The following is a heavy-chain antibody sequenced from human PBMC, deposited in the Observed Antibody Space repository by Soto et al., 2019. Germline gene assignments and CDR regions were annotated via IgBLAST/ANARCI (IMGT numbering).Heavy chain of an antibody. J-gene: IGHJ4*02. CDR2: IGTSGGT. V-gene: IGHV3-13*04. D-gene: IGHD6-13*01. Sequence: GGSLRLSCAASGFTFSSYAMSWVRQAPGKGLEWVSAIGTSGGTYYPDSVTGRFTISRENAKNSMYLQMDSLRAGDTAVYYCARVSYSSSWYDYWGQGT. CDR1: GFTFSSYA. CDR3: ARVSYSSSWYDY.